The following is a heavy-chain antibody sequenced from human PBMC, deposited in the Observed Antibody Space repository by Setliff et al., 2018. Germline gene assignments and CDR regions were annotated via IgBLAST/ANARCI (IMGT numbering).Heavy chain of an antibody. D-gene: IGHD2-2*01. CDR2: IYHSGST. CDR1: GDSISSSNW. CDR3: ARGSKSSTSSRNYYYMDV. V-gene: IGHV4-4*02. J-gene: IGHJ6*03. Sequence: SETLSLTCAVSGDSISSSNWWNWVRQPPGKGLEWIGEIYHSGSTKYNPSLKSRVTISVDTSKNQFSLKLSSVTAADTAVYYCARGSKSSTSSRNYYYMDVWGKGTTVTVSS.